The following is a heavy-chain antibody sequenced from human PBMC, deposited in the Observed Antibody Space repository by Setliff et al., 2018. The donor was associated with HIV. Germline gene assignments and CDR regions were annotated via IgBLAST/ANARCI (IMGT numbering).Heavy chain of an antibody. CDR3: ARDFRDYVGKFDY. CDR2: VSGRGDSI. CDR1: DLAFSSYA. J-gene: IGHJ4*02. Sequence: GGSLRLSCQASDLAFSSYAMSWVRQAPGKGLEWLSYVSGRGDSIYYAASVKGRFTISRDNAKNSLYLQMNSLIAEDTAVYYCARDFRDYVGKFDYWGQGTLVTVSS. V-gene: IGHV3-48*03. D-gene: IGHD1-26*01.